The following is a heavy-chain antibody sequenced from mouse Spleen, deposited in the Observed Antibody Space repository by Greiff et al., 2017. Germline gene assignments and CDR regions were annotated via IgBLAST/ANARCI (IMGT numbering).Heavy chain of an antibody. D-gene: IGHD2-12*01. CDR2: IDTSDSYT. Sequence: QVQLQQPGAELVMPGASVKMSCKASGYTFTDYWMHWVKQRPGQGLEWIGAIDTSDSYTSYNQKFKGKATLTVDESSSTAYMQLSSLTSEDSAVYYCARYYSYDRYFDVWGAGTTVTVSS. J-gene: IGHJ1*01. CDR3: ARYYSYDRYFDV. CDR1: GYTFTDYW. V-gene: IGHV1-69*01.